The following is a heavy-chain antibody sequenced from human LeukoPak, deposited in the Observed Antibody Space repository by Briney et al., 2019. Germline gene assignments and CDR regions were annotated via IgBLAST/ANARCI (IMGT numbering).Heavy chain of an antibody. Sequence: GGSLRLSCAAPGFTVSSNYMSWVRQAPGKGLEWVSVIYSGGSTYYADSVKGRFTISRDNSKNTLYLQMNSLRAEDTAVYYCARDATLGIAAAGPHYYYYGMDVWGQGTTVTVSS. CDR2: IYSGGST. J-gene: IGHJ6*02. CDR3: ARDATLGIAAAGPHYYYYGMDV. CDR1: GFTVSSNY. D-gene: IGHD6-13*01. V-gene: IGHV3-66*01.